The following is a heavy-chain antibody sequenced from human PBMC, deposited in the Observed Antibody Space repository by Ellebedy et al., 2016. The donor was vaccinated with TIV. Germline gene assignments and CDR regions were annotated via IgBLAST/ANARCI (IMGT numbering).Heavy chain of an antibody. CDR2: ISAYNGNT. V-gene: IGHV1-18*04. D-gene: IGHD2-2*01. CDR1: GYTFTSYG. J-gene: IGHJ4*02. CDR3: ARDRGLVVPAAIPDY. Sequence: AASVKVSCKASGYTFTSYGISWVRQAPGQGLEWMGWISAYNGNTNYAQNLQGRVTMTTDTSTSTAYMELRSLRSDDTAVYYCARDRGLVVPAAIPDYWGQGTLVTVSS.